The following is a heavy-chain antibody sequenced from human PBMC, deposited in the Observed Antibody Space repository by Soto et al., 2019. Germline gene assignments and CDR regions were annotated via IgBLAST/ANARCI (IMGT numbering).Heavy chain of an antibody. CDR2: IFNSGTT. Sequence: QVQLQESGPGLVKPSQTLSLTCSVSGASTVSHYHWTWIRQPPGKGLEWMGYIFNSGTTFYNPSPTCRLSISMDMSGNHFALELRSVTAADTAVYYCALALGPTTGLDYWGQGTLVTVSS. J-gene: IGHJ4*02. D-gene: IGHD1-26*01. V-gene: IGHV4-31*02. CDR3: ALALGPTTGLDY. CDR1: GASTVSHYH.